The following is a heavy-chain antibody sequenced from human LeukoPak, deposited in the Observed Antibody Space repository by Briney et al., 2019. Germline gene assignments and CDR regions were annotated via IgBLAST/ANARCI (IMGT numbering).Heavy chain of an antibody. Sequence: PSETLSLTCTVSGGSIGSGSYYWGCFRQPPGKGLEWIGSIYFGGRTYYNPSLKSRVTISIDTSKNQFSLKLNSVTAADTAVYYCARDLSYYGSGSGPMDDYWGQGTLVTVSS. J-gene: IGHJ4*02. D-gene: IGHD3-10*01. CDR1: GGSIGSGSYY. V-gene: IGHV4-39*07. CDR2: IYFGGRT. CDR3: ARDLSYYGSGSGPMDDY.